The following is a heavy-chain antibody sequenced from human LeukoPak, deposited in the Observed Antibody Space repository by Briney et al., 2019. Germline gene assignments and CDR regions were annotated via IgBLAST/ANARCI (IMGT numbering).Heavy chain of an antibody. V-gene: IGHV4-34*01. Sequence: PSETLSLTCAVYGGSFSGYYWSWIRQPPGKGLEWIGEINHSGSTNYNPSLKSRVTISVGTSKNQFSLKLSSVTAADTAVYYCARGIPGSVVVPAALYYFDYWGQGTLVTVSS. CDR2: INHSGST. J-gene: IGHJ4*02. D-gene: IGHD2-2*01. CDR1: GGSFSGYY. CDR3: ARGIPGSVVVPAALYYFDY.